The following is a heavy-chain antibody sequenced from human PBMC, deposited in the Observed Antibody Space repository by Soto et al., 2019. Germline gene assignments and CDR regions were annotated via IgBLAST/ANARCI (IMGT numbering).Heavy chain of an antibody. CDR1: GFTVSNNY. CDR3: ATRMTTAPY. Sequence: EVQLVQSGGGLVQPGGSLRLSCAASGFTVSNNYLSWVRQAPGKGLQWVSLIYSDGGTDYAESVKGRFTLSRDNSKNTLYLQMNSLKAEDTAIYYCATRMTTAPYWGQGTLVTVSS. CDR2: IYSDGGT. J-gene: IGHJ4*02. D-gene: IGHD4-17*01. V-gene: IGHV3-66*01.